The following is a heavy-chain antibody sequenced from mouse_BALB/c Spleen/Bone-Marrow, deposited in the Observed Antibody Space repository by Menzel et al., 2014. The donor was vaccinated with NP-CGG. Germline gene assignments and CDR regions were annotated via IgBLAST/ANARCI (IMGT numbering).Heavy chain of an antibody. CDR1: GFNIKDTY. V-gene: IGHV14-3*02. CDR2: IDPASGNI. J-gene: IGHJ2*01. D-gene: IGHD4-1*01. CDR3: ASLTGTFDY. Sequence: EVMLVESGTDLVKPGASVKLSCTASGFNIKDTYMHWVKQRPEQGLDWIGRIDPASGNIQYDPKFQGRAAITADTSSNTAYLQLSSLTSEGTAVYYCASLTGTFDYWGQGTPLTVSS.